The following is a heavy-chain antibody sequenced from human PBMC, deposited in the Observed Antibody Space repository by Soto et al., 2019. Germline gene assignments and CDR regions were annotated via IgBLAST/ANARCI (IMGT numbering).Heavy chain of an antibody. Sequence: SETLSLTCTVSGGSISSSSYYWGWIRQPPGKGLEWIGSIYYSGSTYYNPSLKSRVTISVDTSKNQFSLKLSSVTAADTAVYYCASVPAAYNMDVWGKGTTVTVSS. CDR3: ASVPAAYNMDV. V-gene: IGHV4-39*01. J-gene: IGHJ6*03. CDR2: IYYSGST. D-gene: IGHD2-2*01. CDR1: GGSISSSSYY.